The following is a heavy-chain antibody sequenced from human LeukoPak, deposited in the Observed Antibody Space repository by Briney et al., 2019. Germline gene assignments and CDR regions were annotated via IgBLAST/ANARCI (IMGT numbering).Heavy chain of an antibody. CDR3: ASFTYYYDSSGDAFDI. CDR1: GGSISSYY. Sequence: PSETLSLTCTVSGGSISSYYWSWIRQPAGKGLEWIGRIYTSGSTNYSPSLKSRVTMSVDTSKNQFSLKLSSVTAADTAVYYCASFTYYYDSSGDAFDIWGQGTMVTVSS. J-gene: IGHJ3*02. CDR2: IYTSGST. D-gene: IGHD3-22*01. V-gene: IGHV4-4*07.